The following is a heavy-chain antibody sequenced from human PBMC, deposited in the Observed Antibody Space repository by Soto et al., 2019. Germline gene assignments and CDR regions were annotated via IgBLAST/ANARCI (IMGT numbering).Heavy chain of an antibody. CDR2: IYSGGST. CDR1: GFIVRTNY. D-gene: IGHD1-26*01. CDR3: AREGLVGETSNFDY. V-gene: IGHV3-66*01. J-gene: IGHJ4*02. Sequence: PGGSLRLSCAASGFIVRTNYMSWVRQAPGKGLEWVSVIYSGGSTDYADSVKGRFTISKDNSKNTLYLQMNSLIVEDTAVYYCAREGLVGETSNFDYWGQGTLVTVSS.